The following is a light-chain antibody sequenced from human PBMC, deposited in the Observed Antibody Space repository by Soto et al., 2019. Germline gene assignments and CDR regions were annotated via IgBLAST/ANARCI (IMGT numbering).Light chain of an antibody. CDR3: QQYGSSPRT. J-gene: IGKJ1*01. CDR2: GAS. Sequence: EIVLTQSPGTLSLSPGERATLSCRASQSVSSGYLVWYQQKPGQAPSLLIYGASSRATGIPDRFSGSGSGTDFTLTISRLEPEDFAVYYCQQYGSSPRTFGQGTKVEIK. V-gene: IGKV3-20*01. CDR1: QSVSSGY.